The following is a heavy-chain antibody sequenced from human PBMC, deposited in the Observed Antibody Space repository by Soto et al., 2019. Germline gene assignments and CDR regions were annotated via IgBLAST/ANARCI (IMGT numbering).Heavy chain of an antibody. Sequence: ESGGGVVQPGRSLRLSCAASGFTFSSYGMHWVRQAPGKGLEWVAVISYDGSNKYYADSVKGRFTISRDNSKNTLYLQMNSLRAEDTAVYYCAKDYYDSSGYYGYYFDYWGQGTLVTVSS. CDR3: AKDYYDSSGYYGYYFDY. CDR2: ISYDGSNK. V-gene: IGHV3-30*18. J-gene: IGHJ4*02. CDR1: GFTFSSYG. D-gene: IGHD3-22*01.